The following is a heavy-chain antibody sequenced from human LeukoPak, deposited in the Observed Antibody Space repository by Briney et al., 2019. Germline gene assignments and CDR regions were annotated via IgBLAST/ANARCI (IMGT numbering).Heavy chain of an antibody. CDR2: INHSGST. CDR1: GGSFSGYY. V-gene: IGHV4-34*01. CDR3: ARGITIFDY. Sequence: SETLSLTCAVNGGSFSGYYWTWIRQSPGKGLEWIGEINHSGSTNYNASLKSRVTISEDTSKNQFSLKLSSVTAADTAVYYCARGITIFDYWGQGTLVTVSS. D-gene: IGHD3-3*01. J-gene: IGHJ4*02.